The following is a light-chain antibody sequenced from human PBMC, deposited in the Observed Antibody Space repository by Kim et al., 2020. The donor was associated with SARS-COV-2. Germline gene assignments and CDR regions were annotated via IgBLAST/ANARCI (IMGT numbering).Light chain of an antibody. J-gene: IGLJ3*02. CDR1: SGSIASSY. CDR2: EDN. V-gene: IGLV6-57*03. Sequence: KTATIACTRSSGSIASSYVEWYQQRQGSAPTTVIYEDNQVPSGVPGRFSGSIDSSSNSAPLTISGLKTKDEADYYCQSYDSSHQGVFGGGTQLTVL. CDR3: QSYDSSHQGV.